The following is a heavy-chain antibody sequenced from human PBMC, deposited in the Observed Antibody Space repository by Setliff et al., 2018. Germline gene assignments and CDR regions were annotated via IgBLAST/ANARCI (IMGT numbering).Heavy chain of an antibody. CDR2: IYTSGST. D-gene: IGHD3-3*01. V-gene: IGHV4-61*09. Sequence: SETLSLTCTVSGGSISSGSYYWSWIRQPAGKGLEWIGHIYTSGSTNYNPSLKSRVTISVDTSKNQFSLKLSSVTAADTAVYYCAREQSNYDFWSGYYGSYYYYMDVWGKGTKVTVSS. CDR3: AREQSNYDFWSGYYGSYYYYMDV. J-gene: IGHJ6*03. CDR1: GGSISSGSYY.